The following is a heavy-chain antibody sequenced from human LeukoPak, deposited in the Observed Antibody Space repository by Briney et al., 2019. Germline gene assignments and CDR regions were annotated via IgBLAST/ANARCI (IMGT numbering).Heavy chain of an antibody. CDR2: IYYSGST. D-gene: IGHD3-22*01. CDR1: GGSISSYY. Sequence: SETLSLTCTVSGGSISSYYWSWLRQPPGKGLEWIGYIYYSGSTNYNPSLKSRVTISVDTSKNQFSLKLSSVTAADTAVYYCARGIKYYYDSSGYRNWFDPWGQRTLVTVSS. V-gene: IGHV4-59*01. CDR3: ARGIKYYYDSSGYRNWFDP. J-gene: IGHJ5*02.